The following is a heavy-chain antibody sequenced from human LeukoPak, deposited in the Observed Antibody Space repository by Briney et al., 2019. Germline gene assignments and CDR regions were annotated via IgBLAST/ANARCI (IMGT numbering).Heavy chain of an antibody. CDR2: ISGSGDST. CDR3: AKSSSGWYGGLDY. Sequence: GGSLRLSCAASGFTFSNYAMSWVRQTPGKGLEWVSSISGSGDSTYYADSVKGRFTISRDNSKNTLYLQMNSLRAEDTAVYYCAKSSSGWYGGLDYWGQGTLVTVSS. CDR1: GFTFSNYA. D-gene: IGHD6-19*01. J-gene: IGHJ4*02. V-gene: IGHV3-23*01.